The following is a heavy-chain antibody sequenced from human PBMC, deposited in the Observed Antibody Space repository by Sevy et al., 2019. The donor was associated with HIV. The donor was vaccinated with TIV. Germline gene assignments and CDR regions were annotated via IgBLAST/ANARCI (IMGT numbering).Heavy chain of an antibody. CDR1: GFTFSSYG. V-gene: IGHV3-30*18. CDR2: ISYDGSNK. Sequence: GGSLRLSCAASGFTFSSYGMHWVRQAPGKGLEWVAVISYDGSNKYYADSVKGRFTISRDNSKNTLYLQMNSLRAEDTAVYYCAKRFIVVVTAIFPTDYWGQRTLVTVSS. D-gene: IGHD2-21*02. J-gene: IGHJ4*02. CDR3: AKRFIVVVTAIFPTDY.